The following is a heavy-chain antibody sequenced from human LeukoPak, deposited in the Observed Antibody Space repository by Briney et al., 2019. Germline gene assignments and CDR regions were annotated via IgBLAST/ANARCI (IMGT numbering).Heavy chain of an antibody. CDR3: ARDQQLVPDYFYYMDV. CDR2: INPNSGGT. Sequence: ASVKVSCKASGGTFSSYAISWVRQAPRQGLEWMGWINPNSGGTNYAQKFQGRVTMTRDTSISTAYMEVSRLRSDDAAVFYCARDQQLVPDYFYYMDVWGKGTTVTVSS. J-gene: IGHJ6*03. CDR1: GGTFSSYA. V-gene: IGHV1-2*02. D-gene: IGHD6-6*01.